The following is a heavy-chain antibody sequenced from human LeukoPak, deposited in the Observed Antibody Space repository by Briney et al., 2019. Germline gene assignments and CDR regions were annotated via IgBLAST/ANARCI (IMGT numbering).Heavy chain of an antibody. CDR1: GGTFSSYA. D-gene: IGHD3-9*01. V-gene: IGHV1-69*13. Sequence: ASVKVSCKASGGTFSSYAISWVRQAPGQGLEWMGGIFPIFGTANYAQKFQGRVTITADESTSTAYMELSSLRSEDTAVYYCASDRNRYYDILTGYSNWFDPWGQGTLVTVSS. J-gene: IGHJ5*02. CDR3: ASDRNRYYDILTGYSNWFDP. CDR2: IFPIFGTA.